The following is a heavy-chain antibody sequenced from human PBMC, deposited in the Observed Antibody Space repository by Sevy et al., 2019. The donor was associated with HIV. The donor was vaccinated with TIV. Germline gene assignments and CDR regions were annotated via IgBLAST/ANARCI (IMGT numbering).Heavy chain of an antibody. CDR3: AADQYNWNYVHFDY. Sequence: ASVKVSCKASGFTFTSSAVRWVRQARGQRLEWIGWIVVGSGNTNYAQKFQERVTITRDMSTSTAYMELSSLRSEDTAVYYCAADQYNWNYVHFDYWGQGTLVTVSS. CDR1: GFTFTSSA. CDR2: IVVGSGNT. V-gene: IGHV1-58*01. J-gene: IGHJ4*02. D-gene: IGHD1-7*01.